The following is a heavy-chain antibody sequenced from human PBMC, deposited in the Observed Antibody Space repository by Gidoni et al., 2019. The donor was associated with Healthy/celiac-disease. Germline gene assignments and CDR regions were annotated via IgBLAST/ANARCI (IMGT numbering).Heavy chain of an antibody. CDR1: GYSFTSYW. D-gene: IGHD2-21*02. Sequence: DVQLVQSGAEVKKPGESLRISCKGSGYSFTSYWISWVRQMPGKGLEWMGRIDHSDSYTNYSPSFQGHVTISADKSISTAYLQWSSLKASDTAMYYCATTGAGSYCGGDCYYGYWGQGTLVTVSS. CDR3: ATTGAGSYCGGDCYYGY. J-gene: IGHJ4*02. CDR2: IDHSDSYT. V-gene: IGHV5-10-1*01.